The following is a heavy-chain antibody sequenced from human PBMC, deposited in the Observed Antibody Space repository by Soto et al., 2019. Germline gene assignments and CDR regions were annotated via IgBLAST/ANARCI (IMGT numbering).Heavy chain of an antibody. Sequence: GGSLSLSCAASGFFFSSYYMSWVRQAPGKGLEWVANIKQDGSEQNYVDSVKGRFTISRDNARKSLYLQMNSLRVEDTAVYYCVSDGLYARRWATVYWGPGILVTLSS. CDR2: IKQDGSEQ. V-gene: IGHV3-7*01. CDR1: GFFFSSYY. D-gene: IGHD6-6*01. CDR3: VSDGLYARRWATVY. J-gene: IGHJ4*02.